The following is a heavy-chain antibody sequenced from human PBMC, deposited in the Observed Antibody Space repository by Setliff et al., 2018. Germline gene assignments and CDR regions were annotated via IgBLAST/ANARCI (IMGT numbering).Heavy chain of an antibody. CDR2: FYYYTGKT. CDR1: GFTISSGYY. CDR3: ATLTVAGAGTFDL. J-gene: IGHJ4*02. V-gene: IGHV4-38-2*01. Sequence: SETLSLTCDVSGFTISSGYYWGWVRQPPGIGLEWIGSFYYYTGKTYYNPSLKGRVGISADVSKNQLSLRLTSVVAADTAVYYCATLTVAGAGTFDLWGQGTLVTVSS. D-gene: IGHD6-19*01.